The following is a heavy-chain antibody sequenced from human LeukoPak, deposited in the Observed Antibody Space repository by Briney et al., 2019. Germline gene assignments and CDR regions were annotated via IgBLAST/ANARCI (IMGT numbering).Heavy chain of an antibody. CDR3: ARRPVTTVFDY. D-gene: IGHD4-17*01. CDR1: GDXISSNNR. J-gene: IGHJ4*02. V-gene: IGHV4-4*02. Sequence: SGTLSLTCAVSGDXISSNNRWTWVRQPPGKGLEWIGEIYHSGNTNYNPSLKSRVTISLDKSKNQFSLNLNSVTSADTAVYYCARRPVTTVFDYWGQGTLVTVSS. CDR2: IYHSGNT.